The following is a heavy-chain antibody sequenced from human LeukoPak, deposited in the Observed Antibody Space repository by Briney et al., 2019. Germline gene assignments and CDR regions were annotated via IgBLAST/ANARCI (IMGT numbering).Heavy chain of an antibody. CDR2: ISYDGSNK. CDR1: GFTFSSYA. D-gene: IGHD2-2*01. J-gene: IGHJ6*04. Sequence: GGSLRLSCAASGFTFSSYAMHWVRQAPGKGLEWVAVISYDGSNKYYVDCVKGRFTISRDNSKNTLYLQMNSLRAEDTAVYYCAREYCSSSSCLYGMDVWGKGTTVTVSS. V-gene: IGHV3-30*04. CDR3: AREYCSSSSCLYGMDV.